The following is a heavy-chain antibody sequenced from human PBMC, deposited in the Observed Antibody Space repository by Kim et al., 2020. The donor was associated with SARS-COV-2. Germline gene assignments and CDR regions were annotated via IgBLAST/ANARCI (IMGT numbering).Heavy chain of an antibody. J-gene: IGHJ4*02. D-gene: IGHD2-2*01. Sequence: GGSLRLSCAASGFTFSNAWMSWVRQAPGKGLEWVGRIKSKTDGGTTDYAAPVKDRFTISRDDSKNTLYLQMNSLKTEDTAVYFCTTLYCTGTSCYRRWGYWGQGTLVTVSS. CDR3: TTLYCTGTSCYRRWGY. CDR2: IKSKTDGGTT. CDR1: GFTFSNAW. V-gene: IGHV3-15*01.